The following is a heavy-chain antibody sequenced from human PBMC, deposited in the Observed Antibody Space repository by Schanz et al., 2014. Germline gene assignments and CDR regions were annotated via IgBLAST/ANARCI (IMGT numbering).Heavy chain of an antibody. V-gene: IGHV3-21*01. J-gene: IGHJ3*02. Sequence: EVQLVESGGGLVQPGGSLRLSCAASGFTFGNFFMSWVRQAPGKGPEWVACIGRRGQVIYYADSMEGRFTISRDNAQNSLFLQMNSLRVEDTAVYYCARSYHDDDDYTRALDMWGQGTMVTVSS. CDR2: IGRRGQVI. CDR1: GFTFGNFF. CDR3: ARSYHDDDDYTRALDM. D-gene: IGHD3-16*01.